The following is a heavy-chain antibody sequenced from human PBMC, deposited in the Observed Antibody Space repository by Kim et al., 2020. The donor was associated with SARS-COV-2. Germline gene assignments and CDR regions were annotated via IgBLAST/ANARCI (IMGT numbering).Heavy chain of an antibody. CDR3: TRVVEGSGRNDY. CDR2: SRNKANGYST. V-gene: IGHV3-72*01. D-gene: IGHD2-15*01. Sequence: GGSLRLSCAVSGLTFSDHYMDWVRQAPGKGLEWVARSRNKANGYSTEYAASVKGRFSISRDFSRNSLYLQMSSLETEDTAMYYCTRVVEGSGRNDYWGQGILVPVSS. J-gene: IGHJ4*02. CDR1: GLTFSDHY.